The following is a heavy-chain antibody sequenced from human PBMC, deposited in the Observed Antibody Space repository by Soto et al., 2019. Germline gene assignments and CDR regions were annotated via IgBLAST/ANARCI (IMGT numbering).Heavy chain of an antibody. CDR2: IYYSGST. D-gene: IGHD5-12*01. CDR3: ARDNVDIVATRFRGSWFDP. V-gene: IGHV4-31*03. Sequence: TLSLTCTVPVGSISSGGYYWVWIRHHPGKGLEWIGYIYYSGSTYYNPSLKSRVTISVDTSKNQFSLKLSSVTAADTAVYYCARDNVDIVATRFRGSWFDPWGQGTLVTVSS. J-gene: IGHJ5*02. CDR1: VGSISSGGYY.